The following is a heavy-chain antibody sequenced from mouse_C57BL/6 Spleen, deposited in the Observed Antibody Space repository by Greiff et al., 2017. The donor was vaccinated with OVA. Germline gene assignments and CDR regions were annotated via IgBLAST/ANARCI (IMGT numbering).Heavy chain of an antibody. D-gene: IGHD2-1*01. CDR1: GFSLTSYG. V-gene: IGHV2-2*01. CDR3: AQTGYYGNLDYAMDY. J-gene: IGHJ4*01. Sequence: VMLVESGPGLVQPSQSLSITCTVSGFSLTSYGVHWVRQSPGKGLEWLGVIWSGGSTDYNAAFISRLSISKDNSKSQVFFKMNSLQADDTAIYYCAQTGYYGNLDYAMDYWGQGTSVTVSA. CDR2: IWSGGST.